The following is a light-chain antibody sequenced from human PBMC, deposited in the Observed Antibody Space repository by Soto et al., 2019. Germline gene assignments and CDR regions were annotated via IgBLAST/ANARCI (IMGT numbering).Light chain of an antibody. CDR1: SSDIANYNR. J-gene: IGLJ1*01. CDR2: EVT. Sequence: QSALTQPPSVSGSPGQSVTISCTGTSSDIANYNRVSWYQLPPGTAPKLMIYEVTNRPSGVPDRFSGSKSANTASLTISGLPAEDEAAYYCASYTTSNTDVFGTGTKLTVL. V-gene: IGLV2-18*02. CDR3: ASYTTSNTDV.